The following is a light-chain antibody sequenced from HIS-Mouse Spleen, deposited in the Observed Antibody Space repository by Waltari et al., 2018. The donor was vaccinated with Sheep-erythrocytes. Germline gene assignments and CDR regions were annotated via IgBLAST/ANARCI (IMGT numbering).Light chain of an antibody. CDR2: DVS. Sequence: QSALTQPRSVSGSPGQSVHISCTGTSSAVGGYNYVSWYQQHPGKAPKLMIYDVSKRPSGVPDRFSGSKSGNTASLTISGLQAEDEADYYCCSYAGSYNHVFATGTKVTVL. CDR1: SSAVGGYNY. V-gene: IGLV2-11*01. J-gene: IGLJ1*01. CDR3: CSYAGSYNHV.